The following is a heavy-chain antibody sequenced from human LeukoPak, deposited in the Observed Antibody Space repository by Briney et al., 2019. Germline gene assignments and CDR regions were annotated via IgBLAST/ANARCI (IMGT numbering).Heavy chain of an antibody. J-gene: IGHJ4*02. V-gene: IGHV3-21*01. CDR3: AREVSTRDFDY. Sequence: GGSLRLSCAASGFTFSFYSMNWVRQAPGKGLEWVSSISSSSDYISYAASVKGRFTISRDNAKSSLFLQMNSLRAEDTAVYFCAREVSTRDFDYWGQGTLVTVSS. CDR1: GFTFSFYS. CDR2: ISSSSDYI.